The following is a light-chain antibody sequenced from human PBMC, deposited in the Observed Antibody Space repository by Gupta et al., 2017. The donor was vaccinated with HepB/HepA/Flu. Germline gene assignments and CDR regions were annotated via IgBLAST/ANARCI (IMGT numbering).Light chain of an antibody. J-gene: IGKJ4*01. CDR2: AAS. CDR1: QSISSY. V-gene: IGKV1-39*01. CDR3: QQRDSTPIT. Sequence: DIQMTQSPSSLSASVGDRVTITCLASQSISSYLNWYHQKPGKAPKLLIYAASRLQSGVPSRFSGSGSVTDFTLTISRLQPEDFATYYCQQRDSTPITFGRGTKVDIK.